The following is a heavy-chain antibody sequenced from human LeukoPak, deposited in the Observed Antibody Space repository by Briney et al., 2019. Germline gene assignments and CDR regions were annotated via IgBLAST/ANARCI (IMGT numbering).Heavy chain of an antibody. CDR1: GFTFSNYE. J-gene: IGHJ4*02. V-gene: IGHV3-48*03. CDR3: ARDLTTVTPG. CDR2: ISSSGTTI. Sequence: PGGSLRLSCAASGFTFSNYEMNWVRQGPGKGLEWVSYISSSGTTIYYSDSVKGRFTISRDNAKNSLYLQMNSLRAEDTAIYYCARDLTTVTPGWGQGTLVTVSS. D-gene: IGHD4-17*01.